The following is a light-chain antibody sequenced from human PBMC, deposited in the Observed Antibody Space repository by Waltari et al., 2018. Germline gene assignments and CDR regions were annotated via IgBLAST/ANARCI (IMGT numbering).Light chain of an antibody. J-gene: IGLJ3*02. CDR2: EVN. CDR1: NRDIGIYNY. V-gene: IGLV2-14*01. CDR3: TSFTTIGIPLV. Sequence: QSALTQPASVSGSPGQSLTISCTGTNRDIGIYNYVSWYQQPPGKAPKLIIYEVNNRPSGVSNRFSGSKSGNTASLTISGLQPEDEADYYCTSFTTIGIPLVFGGGTKLTVL.